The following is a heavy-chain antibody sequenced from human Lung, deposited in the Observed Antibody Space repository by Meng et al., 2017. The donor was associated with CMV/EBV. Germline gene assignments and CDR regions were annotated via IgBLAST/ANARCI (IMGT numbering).Heavy chain of an antibody. D-gene: IGHD2-2*01. CDR2: IWYDGSNK. V-gene: IGHV3-33*01. CDR3: ARDPRVKSYVVVPAASDY. CDR1: GFTFSSYG. J-gene: IGHJ4*02. Sequence: GGSXRLXXAASGFTFSSYGMHWVRQAPGKGLEWVAVIWYDGSNKYYADSVKGRFTISRDNSKNTLYLQMNSLRAEDTAVYYCARDPRVKSYVVVPAASDYWGQGXMVTVSS.